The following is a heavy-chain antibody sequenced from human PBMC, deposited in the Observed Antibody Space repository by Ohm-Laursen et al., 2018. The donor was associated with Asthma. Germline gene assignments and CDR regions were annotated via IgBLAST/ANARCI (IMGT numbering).Heavy chain of an antibody. D-gene: IGHD3-3*01. CDR3: ARAQEASGLYNSYFDY. CDR2: VGGDGDIT. V-gene: IGHV3-23*01. J-gene: IGHJ4*02. CDR1: GLSFSHHA. Sequence: SLRLSCAAPGLSFSHHAMSWVRQAPGKGLEWVAVVGGDGDITHYADAVKGRFTISRDNAKSTLYLLLNRLRVEDTAVYYCARAQEASGLYNSYFDYWGQGTLVIVSS.